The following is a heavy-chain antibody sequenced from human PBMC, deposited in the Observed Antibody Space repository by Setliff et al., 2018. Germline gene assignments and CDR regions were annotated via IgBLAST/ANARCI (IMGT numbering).Heavy chain of an antibody. J-gene: IGHJ4*02. CDR2: MYSGGST. Sequence: RLGGSLRLSCAASGFTVSSSYMSWVRQAPGKGLEWVSVMYSGGSTYYADSVKGRFTFSRDNSKNTLYLQMNSLRAEDTAVYYCARDEGDYADYWGQGTLVTVSS. CDR3: ARDEGDYADY. V-gene: IGHV3-66*02. CDR1: GFTVSSSY. D-gene: IGHD4-17*01.